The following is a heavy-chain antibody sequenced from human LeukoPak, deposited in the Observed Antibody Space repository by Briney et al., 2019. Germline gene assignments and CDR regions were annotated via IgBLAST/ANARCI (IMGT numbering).Heavy chain of an antibody. J-gene: IGHJ6*03. CDR1: GGSFGGYY. CDR3: ARGRGLNYYYYYYMDV. D-gene: IGHD3-10*01. Sequence: SETLSLTCAVYGGSFGGYYWSWIRQPPGKGLEWIGEINHSGSTNYNPSLKSRVTISVDTSKNQFSLKLSSVTAADTAVYYCARGRGLNYYYYYYMDVWGKGTTVTVSS. CDR2: INHSGST. V-gene: IGHV4-34*01.